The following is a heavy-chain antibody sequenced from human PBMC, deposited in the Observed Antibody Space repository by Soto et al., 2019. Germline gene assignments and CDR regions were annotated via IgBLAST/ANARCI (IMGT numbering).Heavy chain of an antibody. CDR3: ARGGIQLSYAFDY. D-gene: IGHD5-18*01. CDR2: IYTSGST. Sequence: RSLTCSVSGTSVSNYYWSWIRQPAGKGLEHIGRIYTSGSTSYNPSLKSRVTMSMDTSQTQIYLNLTSVTAADTAVYYCARGGIQLSYAFDYWGQGIQVTVSS. V-gene: IGHV4-4*07. CDR1: GTSVSNYY. J-gene: IGHJ4*02.